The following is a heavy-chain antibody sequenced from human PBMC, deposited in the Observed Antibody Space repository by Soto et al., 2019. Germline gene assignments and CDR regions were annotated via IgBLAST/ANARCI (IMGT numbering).Heavy chain of an antibody. CDR1: GFTFSSYA. CDR2: ISYDGSNK. Sequence: GGSLRLSCAASGFTFSSYAMHWVRQAPGKGLEWVAVISYDGSNKYYADSVKGRFTISRDNSKNTLYLQMNSLRAEDTAVYYCARRTREVTYYYYGMDVWGQGTTVTVSS. V-gene: IGHV3-30-3*01. J-gene: IGHJ6*02. CDR3: ARRTREVTYYYYGMDV.